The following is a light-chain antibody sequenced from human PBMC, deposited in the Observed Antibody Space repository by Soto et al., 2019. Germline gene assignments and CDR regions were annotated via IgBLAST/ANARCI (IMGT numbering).Light chain of an antibody. CDR3: QQRYTTHRR. CDR1: QSISTF. V-gene: IGKV1-39*01. CDR2: AAS. J-gene: IGKJ1*01. Sequence: DIQMTQSPSSLSASVGDRVSVTCRASQSISTFLTWYQQRPGEAPKLLIYAASSLQSGVPSRFSGSGSGADFTLAIGSLQPEDFATYCCQQRYTTHRRFGQGTKVEVK.